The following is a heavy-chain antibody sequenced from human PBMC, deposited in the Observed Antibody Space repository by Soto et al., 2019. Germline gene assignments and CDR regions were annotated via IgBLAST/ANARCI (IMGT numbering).Heavy chain of an antibody. J-gene: IGHJ6*02. D-gene: IGHD3-10*01. CDR2: IRSNTDGGTT. V-gene: IGHV3-15*07. CDR3: ATENPVWFGVLLWTAYGMEV. CDR1: GFTFSTAW. Sequence: EVQLVESGGGLVKPGGSLRLSCGASGFTFSTAWMNWVRQAPGKGLESVGRIRSNTDGGTTDYAAPVKGRFTISRDDSKNTLSRQMNSLKIEDTAVYYGATENPVWFGVLLWTAYGMEVWGRGTTVTVSS.